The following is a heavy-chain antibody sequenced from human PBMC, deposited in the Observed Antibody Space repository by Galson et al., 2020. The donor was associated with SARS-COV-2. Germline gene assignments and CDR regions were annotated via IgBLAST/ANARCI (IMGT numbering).Heavy chain of an antibody. Sequence: ASVKVSCKASGYTFTEHGVSWVRQAPGQGIEWMGWIIGYNGNTNYAQKFQGRVTMTTDTSTTTVYMQLRSLGSYDTAVYYCAREETGYITGWYPYYYYSGMDVWGQGTTVTVSS. CDR1: GYTFTEHG. J-gene: IGHJ6*02. V-gene: IGHV1-18*01. CDR2: IIGYNGNT. CDR3: AREETGYITGWYPYYYYSGMDV. D-gene: IGHD6-19*01.